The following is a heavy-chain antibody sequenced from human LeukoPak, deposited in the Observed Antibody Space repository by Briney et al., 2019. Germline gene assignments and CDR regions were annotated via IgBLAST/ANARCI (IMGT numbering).Heavy chain of an antibody. J-gene: IGHJ5*02. D-gene: IGHD3-9*01. CDR2: ISAYNGNT. V-gene: IGHV1-18*01. CDR1: GYTFTSYY. Sequence: GASVKVSCKASGYTFTSYYINWVRLAPGQGLEWMGWISAYNGNTKYAQKLQGRVTMTTDTSTSTAYMDLRSLRSDDTAVYYCARGGPYDYDITYNWFDPWGQGTLVTVSS. CDR3: ARGGPYDYDITYNWFDP.